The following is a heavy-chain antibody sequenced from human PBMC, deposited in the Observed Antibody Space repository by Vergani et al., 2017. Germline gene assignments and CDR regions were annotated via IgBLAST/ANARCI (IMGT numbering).Heavy chain of an antibody. J-gene: IGHJ6*03. V-gene: IGHV1-69*01. CDR3: ARGRXPRGRIAMIVDDYYYMDV. Sequence: QVQLVQSGAEVKKPGSSVKVSCKASGGTFSSYAISWVRQAPGQGLEWMGGIIPIFGTANYAQKFQGRVTITADESTSTAYMELSSLRSEDTAVYYCARGRXPRGRIAMIVDDYYYMDVWGKGTTVTVSS. D-gene: IGHD3-22*01. CDR2: IIPIFGTA. CDR1: GGTFSSYA.